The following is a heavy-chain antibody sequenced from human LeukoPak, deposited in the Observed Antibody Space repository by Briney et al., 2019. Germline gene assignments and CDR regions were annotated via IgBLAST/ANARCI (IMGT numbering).Heavy chain of an antibody. J-gene: IGHJ3*02. D-gene: IGHD1-7*01. CDR2: IIPIFGTA. V-gene: IGHV1-69*13. CDR1: GGTFSSYA. Sequence: EASVKVSCKASGGTFSSYAISWVRQAPGQGLEWMGGIIPIFGTANYAQKFQGRVTITADESTSTAYMELSSLRSEDTAVYYCARWPSSRQSIPYNWNYGDAFDIWGQGTMVTVSS. CDR3: ARWPSSRQSIPYNWNYGDAFDI.